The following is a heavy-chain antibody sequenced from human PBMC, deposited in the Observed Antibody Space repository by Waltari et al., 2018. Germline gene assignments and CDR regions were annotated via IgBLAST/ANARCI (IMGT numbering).Heavy chain of an antibody. Sequence: EVQLVESGGGLVQPGRSLRLSCTASGFTFGDSGMRWVRQAPGKGLEWVGFIRSKAYGGTTEYAASVKGRFTISRDDSKSIAYLQMNSLKTEDTAVYYCTRGNRMITFGGVIVNWGQGTLVTVSS. CDR1: GFTFGDSG. CDR2: IRSKAYGGTT. CDR3: TRGNRMITFGGVIVN. V-gene: IGHV3-49*04. J-gene: IGHJ4*02. D-gene: IGHD3-16*02.